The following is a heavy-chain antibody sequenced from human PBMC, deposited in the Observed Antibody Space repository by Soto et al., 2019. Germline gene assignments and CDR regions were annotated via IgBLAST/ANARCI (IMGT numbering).Heavy chain of an antibody. J-gene: IGHJ5*02. V-gene: IGHV3-73*01. CDR1: GFTFSGSA. CDR2: IRSKANSYAT. Sequence: GGSLRLSCAASGFTFSGSAMHWVRQASGKGLEWVGRIRSKANSYATAYAASVKGRFTISRDDSKNTAYLQMNSLKTEDTAVYYCTRIYCSGGSCYPNWFDPWGQGTLVTVSS. CDR3: TRIYCSGGSCYPNWFDP. D-gene: IGHD2-15*01.